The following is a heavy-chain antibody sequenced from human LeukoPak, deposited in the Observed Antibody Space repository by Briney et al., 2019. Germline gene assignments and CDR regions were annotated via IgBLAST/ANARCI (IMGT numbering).Heavy chain of an antibody. D-gene: IGHD3-10*01. CDR2: INPNSGDT. Sequence: ASVKISCKASGYTFTGYYMHWVRQAPGQGLEWMGWINPNSGDTNYAQKFQGWVTMTRDTSISTAYMELSRLRSDDTAVYYCARDVYYGSGSYYWDYWGQGTLVTVSS. CDR1: GYTFTGYY. J-gene: IGHJ4*02. V-gene: IGHV1-2*04. CDR3: ARDVYYGSGSYYWDY.